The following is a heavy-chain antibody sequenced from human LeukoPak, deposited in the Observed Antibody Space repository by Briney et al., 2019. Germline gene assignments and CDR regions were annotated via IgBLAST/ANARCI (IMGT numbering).Heavy chain of an antibody. CDR2: IYYSGNT. CDR3: AREGGGFDY. CDR1: GGSISSSSYY. V-gene: IGHV4-39*07. Sequence: SETLSLTCTVSGGSISSSSYYWGWIRQPPGKGLEWIGSIYYSGNTYYNPSLKSRVIMSIDTSKNQFSLKLRSVTAADTAVYSCAREGGGFDYWGQGTLVTVSS. D-gene: IGHD3-16*01. J-gene: IGHJ4*02.